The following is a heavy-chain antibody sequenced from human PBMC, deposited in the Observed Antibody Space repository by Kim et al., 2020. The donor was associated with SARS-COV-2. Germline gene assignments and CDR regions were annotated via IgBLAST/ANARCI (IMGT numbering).Heavy chain of an antibody. J-gene: IGHJ4*02. CDR1: GGSISSTFYF. CDR3: ARLTVYGSTTTDS. Sequence: SETLSLTCTVSGGSISSTFYFWSWIRQPPGKGLEWIGTIYHSGSTDYHPSLKNLVTISLDTSKNDFSLRLTSVTAADTAVYYCARLTVYGSTTTDSWGQGTLVTVSS. CDR2: IYHSGST. D-gene: IGHD3-10*01. V-gene: IGHV4-39*01.